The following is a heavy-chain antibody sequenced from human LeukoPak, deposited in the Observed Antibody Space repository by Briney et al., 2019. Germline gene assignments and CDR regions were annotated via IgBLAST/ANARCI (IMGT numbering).Heavy chain of an antibody. J-gene: IGHJ4*02. CDR3: ARPAFIAADYYFDY. D-gene: IGHD6-13*01. Sequence: SETLSLTCAVYGGSFSGYYWSWIRQPPGKGLEWIGEINHSGSTNYNPSLKSRVTISVDTSKNQFSLKLSSVTAADTAVYYCARPAFIAADYYFDYWGQGTLVTVSS. CDR1: GGSFSGYY. V-gene: IGHV4-34*01. CDR2: INHSGST.